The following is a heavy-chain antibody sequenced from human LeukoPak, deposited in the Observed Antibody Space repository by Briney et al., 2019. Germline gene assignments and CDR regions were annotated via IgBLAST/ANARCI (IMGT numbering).Heavy chain of an antibody. D-gene: IGHD6-13*01. Sequence: ASVKVSCKASEYTFSVYHIHWVRQAPGQGLEWMAWINPDSGDTNYAQKFQGRVTMTRDTSISTAYMEVSSLRSDDTAVYYCARASSSPQDNWFDPWGQGTLVTVSS. J-gene: IGHJ5*02. V-gene: IGHV1-2*02. CDR1: EYTFSVYH. CDR3: ARASSSPQDNWFDP. CDR2: INPDSGDT.